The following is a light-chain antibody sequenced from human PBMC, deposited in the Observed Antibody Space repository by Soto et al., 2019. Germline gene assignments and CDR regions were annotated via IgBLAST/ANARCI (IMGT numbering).Light chain of an antibody. Sequence: QSVLTQPPSVSGTPGQRVIISCSGTNSNIGSNAVHWYQQLPGAAPKLLIDDDNQRPSGVPDRFSGSKSGTSASLAISGLRSEDEADYYCAAWDDSLNGNFFGTGTKLTVL. CDR3: AAWDDSLNGNF. J-gene: IGLJ1*01. V-gene: IGLV1-44*01. CDR2: DDN. CDR1: NSNIGSNA.